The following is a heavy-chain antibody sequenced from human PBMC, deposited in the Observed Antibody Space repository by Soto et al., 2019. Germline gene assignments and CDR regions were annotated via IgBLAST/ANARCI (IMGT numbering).Heavy chain of an antibody. J-gene: IGHJ4*02. CDR3: VSATEYSDSSSYYSLRNTGTKKYCSDY. CDR2: INHSESA. Sequence: EPLSLTFAVLGCPFRGYYWSWLRQPPGRVLGWIGEINHSESADYNPSLKSRVTISVDTSKNNLSLKQSTVSAADTAVYYCVSATEYSDSSSYYSLRNTGTKKYCSDYWGQGTLVTVSS. D-gene: IGHD3-22*01. CDR1: GCPFRGYY. V-gene: IGHV4-34*01.